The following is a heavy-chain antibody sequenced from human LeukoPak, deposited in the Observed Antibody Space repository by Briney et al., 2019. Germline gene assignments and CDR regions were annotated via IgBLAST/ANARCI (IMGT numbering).Heavy chain of an antibody. V-gene: IGHV3-9*01. J-gene: IGHJ6*02. CDR2: ISWNSGSI. Sequence: GGSLRLSCAASGFTFDDCAMHWVRQAPGKGLEWVSGISWNSGSIGYADSVKGRFTISRDNAKNSLYLQMNSLRAEDTALYYCAKEEYYYDSSGYYSGYYYGMDVWGQGTTVTVSS. CDR3: AKEEYYYDSSGYYSGYYYGMDV. D-gene: IGHD3-22*01. CDR1: GFTFDDCA.